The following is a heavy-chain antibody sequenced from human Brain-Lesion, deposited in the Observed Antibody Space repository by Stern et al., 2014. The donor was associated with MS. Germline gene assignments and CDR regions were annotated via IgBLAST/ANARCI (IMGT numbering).Heavy chain of an antibody. CDR2: SDHSGST. CDR3: ARFPASRPHVFDS. Sequence: QLQLQESGPGLVKPSGTLSLTCAVSGGSISSSNWWSWVRQSPGKGLEWIGESDHSGSTIHTPSLKSRFPVSEDKPKTRSSLTLGSVTAADTAVYFCARFPASRPHVFDSWGQGTLVTVSS. V-gene: IGHV4-4*02. J-gene: IGHJ4*02. CDR1: GGSISSSNW. D-gene: IGHD6-13*01.